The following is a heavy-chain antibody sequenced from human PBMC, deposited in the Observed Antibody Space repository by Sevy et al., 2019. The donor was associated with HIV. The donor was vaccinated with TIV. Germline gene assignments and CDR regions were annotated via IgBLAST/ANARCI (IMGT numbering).Heavy chain of an antibody. CDR2: INPNSGGT. J-gene: IGHJ6*02. V-gene: IGHV1-2*02. CDR1: GYTFTGYY. CDR3: ARARGEHSGSNYYYYGMDV. Sequence: ASVKVSCKASGYTFTGYYMHWVRQAPGQGLEWMGWINPNSGGTNYAQKFQGRVTMTRDTSISTAYMELSRLRSDDTAVYYCARARGEHSGSNYYYYGMDVWGQGTTVTISS. D-gene: IGHD6-19*01.